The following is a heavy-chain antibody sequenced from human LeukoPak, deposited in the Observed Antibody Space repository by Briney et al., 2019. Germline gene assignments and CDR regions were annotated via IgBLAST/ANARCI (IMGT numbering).Heavy chain of an antibody. J-gene: IGHJ5*02. CDR2: INPNSGGT. V-gene: IGHV1-2*02. CDR1: GYTFTGYY. D-gene: IGHD4-17*01. CDR3: ARDCGDLNWFDP. Sequence: GSVKVSCKASGYTFTGYYMHWVRQAPGQGLEWMGWINPNSGGTNYAQKFQGRVTMTRDTSISTAYMELSRLRSDDTAVYYCARDCGDLNWFDPWGQGTLVTVSS.